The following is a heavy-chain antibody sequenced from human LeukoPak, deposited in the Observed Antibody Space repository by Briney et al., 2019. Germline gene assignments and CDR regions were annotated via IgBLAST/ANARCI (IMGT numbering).Heavy chain of an antibody. CDR1: GGSISSYY. Sequence: SETLSLTCAVSGGSISSYYWSWIRQPPGKGLEWIGYIYYSGSTNYNPSLKSRVTISVDTSKNQFSLKLSSVTAADTAIYYCARHSGRAVSQSSFDYWGQGTLVTVSS. J-gene: IGHJ4*02. CDR3: ARHSGRAVSQSSFDY. D-gene: IGHD2-15*01. V-gene: IGHV4-59*01. CDR2: IYYSGST.